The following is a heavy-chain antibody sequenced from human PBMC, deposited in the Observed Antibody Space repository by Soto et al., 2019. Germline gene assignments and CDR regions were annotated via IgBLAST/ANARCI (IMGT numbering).Heavy chain of an antibody. Sequence: QVQLVESGGGVVQPGRSLRLSCAASGFTFSSYGMHWVRQAPGKGLEWVAVIWYDGSNKYYADSVKGRFTISRDNYKNTLELQMNSLRAEDTAVYYCARDYDSSGYPRYYFDSWGQGTLVTVSS. J-gene: IGHJ4*02. V-gene: IGHV3-33*01. CDR2: IWYDGSNK. CDR1: GFTFSSYG. CDR3: ARDYDSSGYPRYYFDS. D-gene: IGHD3-22*01.